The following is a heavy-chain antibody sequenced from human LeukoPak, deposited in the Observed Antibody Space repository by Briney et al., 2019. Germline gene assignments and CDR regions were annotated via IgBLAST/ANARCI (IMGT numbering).Heavy chain of an antibody. V-gene: IGHV3-9*01. CDR3: AKADYGDYGSLDY. D-gene: IGHD4-17*01. J-gene: IGHJ4*02. Sequence: GGSLRLSCAASGFTFDDYAMHWVRQAPGKGLEWVSGISWNSGSIGYADSVKGRFTISRDNAKNSLYLQMNSLRAEDTALYYCAKADYGDYGSLDYWSQGTLVTVSS. CDR2: ISWNSGSI. CDR1: GFTFDDYA.